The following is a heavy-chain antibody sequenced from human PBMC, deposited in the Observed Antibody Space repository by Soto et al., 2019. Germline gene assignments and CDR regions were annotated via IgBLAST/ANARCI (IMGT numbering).Heavy chain of an antibody. V-gene: IGHV3-21*01. Sequence: LRLYCAASGFTFSSYSMNWVRQPPGKGLEWVSSISSSSSYIYYADSVKGRFTISRDNAKNSLYLQMNSLRAEDTAVYYCARAETLVYYDSSGYHEGTDAFDIWGQGTMVTVSS. D-gene: IGHD3-22*01. CDR2: ISSSSSYI. CDR3: ARAETLVYYDSSGYHEGTDAFDI. J-gene: IGHJ3*02. CDR1: GFTFSSYS.